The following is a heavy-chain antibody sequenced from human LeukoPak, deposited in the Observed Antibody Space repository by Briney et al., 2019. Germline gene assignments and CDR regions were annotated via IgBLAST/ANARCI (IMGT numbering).Heavy chain of an antibody. CDR2: INHSGST. V-gene: IGHV4-34*01. J-gene: IGHJ4*02. D-gene: IGHD6-19*01. CDR3: ARRSRTPGLYSSGSYFDY. CDR1: GGSFSGYY. Sequence: KPSETLSLTCAVYGGSFSGYYWSWIRQPPGKGLEWIGEINHSGSTNYNPSLKSRVTISVGTSKNQFSLKLSSVTAADTAVYYCARRSRTPGLYSSGSYFDYWGQGTLVTVSS.